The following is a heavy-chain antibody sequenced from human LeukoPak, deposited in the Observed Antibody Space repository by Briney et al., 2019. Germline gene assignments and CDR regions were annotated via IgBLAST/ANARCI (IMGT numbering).Heavy chain of an antibody. CDR2: ISPGGDST. V-gene: IGHV1-46*01. CDR1: GYTFTSSY. CDR3: ARAYSGYAPNDY. J-gene: IGHJ4*02. D-gene: IGHD5-12*01. Sequence: ASVKVSCKASGYTFTSSYVHWVRQDPGQGLEWMRIISPGGDSTTYAQKFQGRVTMSRDTSTSTVSMELSSLRSEDTAVYYCARAYSGYAPNDYWGQGTLVTVSS.